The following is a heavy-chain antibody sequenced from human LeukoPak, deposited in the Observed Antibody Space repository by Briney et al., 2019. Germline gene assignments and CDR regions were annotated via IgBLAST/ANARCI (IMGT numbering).Heavy chain of an antibody. V-gene: IGHV3-23*01. CDR2: ISGGGDA. J-gene: IGHJ4*02. CDR1: GFPFNRFA. CDR3: AKEGITGADS. Sequence: GGSLRLSCTASGFPFNRFAMSWVRRAPGQGLAWVSAISGGGDAHYADSVKGRFTISRDNSKNTLFLHMNNLTADDTALYFCAKEGITGADSWGQGTLVSVSS.